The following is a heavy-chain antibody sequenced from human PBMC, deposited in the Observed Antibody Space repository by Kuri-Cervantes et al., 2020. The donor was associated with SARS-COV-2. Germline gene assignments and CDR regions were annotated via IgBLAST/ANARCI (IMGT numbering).Heavy chain of an antibody. Sequence: GESLKISCEVSGHSFTTLWIAWVRQRPGKGLEWMGIIYLGDSETRYSPSFQGQVTFSVDKSISTAYLQWSSLKVSDSAIFYCARRDWSSPYFDYWGQGTLLTVSS. CDR3: ARRDWSSPYFDY. D-gene: IGHD1-1*01. V-gene: IGHV5-51*01. J-gene: IGHJ4*02. CDR2: IYLGDSET. CDR1: GHSFTTLW.